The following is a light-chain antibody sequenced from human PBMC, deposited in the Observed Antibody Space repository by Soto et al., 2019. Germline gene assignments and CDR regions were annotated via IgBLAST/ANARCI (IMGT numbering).Light chain of an antibody. CDR3: CSYAGSSTFV. CDR1: SSDVGSYNL. J-gene: IGLJ2*01. V-gene: IGLV2-23*02. CDR2: EVS. Sequence: QTASVSGSPGQSITISCTGTSSDVGSYNLVSWYQQHPGKAPRLTINEVSKRPSGVANRFSGSKSGNTASLTICRLHAEDEAYYCCCSYAGSSTFVFGGGTKLTVL.